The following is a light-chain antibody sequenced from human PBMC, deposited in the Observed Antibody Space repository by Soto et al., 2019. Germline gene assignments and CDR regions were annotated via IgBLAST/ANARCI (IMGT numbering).Light chain of an antibody. Sequence: ALTQPASVSGSPGQSIAISCTGTSSDVGGYKYVSWYQQHPGKAPKLMIYDVSNRPSGVSDRFSGSKSGNTASLTISGLQAEDEADYYCTSYTSSSTYVFGTGTKVTVL. V-gene: IGLV2-14*01. CDR3: TSYTSSSTYV. CDR2: DVS. CDR1: SSDVGGYKY. J-gene: IGLJ1*01.